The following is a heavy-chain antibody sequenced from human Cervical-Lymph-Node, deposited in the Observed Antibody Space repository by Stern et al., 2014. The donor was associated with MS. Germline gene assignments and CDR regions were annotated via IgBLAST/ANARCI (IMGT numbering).Heavy chain of an antibody. Sequence: DKLEQSEAEVKKPGASVKVSCTVSGHTLREISMHWVRQAPGKGLEWMGGFDPEHGETRYAQKFQGRVTMAEDRSTDTAYMELSSLRSEDTAVYYCATHRGRVTYYYGMDVWGQGTTVTVSS. V-gene: IGHV1-24*01. CDR1: GHTLREIS. J-gene: IGHJ6*02. CDR2: FDPEHGET. CDR3: ATHRGRVTYYYGMDV. D-gene: IGHD2-21*02.